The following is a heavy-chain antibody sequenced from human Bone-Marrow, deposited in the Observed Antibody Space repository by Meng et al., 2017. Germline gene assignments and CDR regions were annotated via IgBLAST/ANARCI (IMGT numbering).Heavy chain of an antibody. CDR1: GFTVSSNY. J-gene: IGHJ5*02. V-gene: IGHV3-15*01. CDR2: IKSKTDGGTT. D-gene: IGHD3-10*01. CDR3: TTVGFGELFRGS. Sequence: GESLTISCAASGFTVSSNYMSWVRQAPGKGLEWVGRIKSKTDGGTTDYAAPVKGRFTISRDDSKNTLYLQMNRLKTEDTAVYYCTTVGFGELFRGSWGKGTRVTVSS.